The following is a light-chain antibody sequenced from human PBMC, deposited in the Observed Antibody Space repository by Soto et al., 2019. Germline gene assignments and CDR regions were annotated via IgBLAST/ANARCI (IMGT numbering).Light chain of an antibody. CDR1: QSISSW. CDR2: KAS. V-gene: IGKV1-5*03. Sequence: DIQMTQSPSTLSASVGDRVTITCRASQSISSWLAWYQQKPGKAPTLLIYKASSLESGVPSRFSGSGSGTEFTLTISSLQPDDFATYYCQQYNSRYTFGQGTKLEIK. CDR3: QQYNSRYT. J-gene: IGKJ2*01.